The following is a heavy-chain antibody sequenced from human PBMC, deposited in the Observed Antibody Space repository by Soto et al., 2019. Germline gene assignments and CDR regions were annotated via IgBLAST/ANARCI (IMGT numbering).Heavy chain of an antibody. CDR3: ARVTVATWNN. V-gene: IGHV3-74*01. CDR2: ISSDGSRT. J-gene: IGHJ4*02. CDR1: GFTFSSYW. Sequence: EVQLVESGGTLVQPGGSLRLSCTASGFTFSSYWMYWVRQAPGKGLVWVSHISSDGSRTSYADSVKGRFTISRDNSKNTVYLQMKSLRDDDTAVYYCARVTVATWNNWGQGTLVTVSS. D-gene: IGHD5-12*01.